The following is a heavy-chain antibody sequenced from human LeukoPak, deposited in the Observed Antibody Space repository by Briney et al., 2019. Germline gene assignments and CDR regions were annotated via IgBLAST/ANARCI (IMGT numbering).Heavy chain of an antibody. D-gene: IGHD3-9*01. V-gene: IGHV5-10-1*01. CDR2: IDPSDSYT. J-gene: IGHJ5*02. CDR1: GYSFTSYW. Sequence: GESLKISCKGSGYSFTSYWISWVRQMPGKGLEWMGRIDPSDSYTNYSPSFQGHVTISADKSISTAYLQWSSLKASDTAMYYCARRVGGYDILTGYYLFDPWGEGTLVTVSS. CDR3: ARRVGGYDILTGYYLFDP.